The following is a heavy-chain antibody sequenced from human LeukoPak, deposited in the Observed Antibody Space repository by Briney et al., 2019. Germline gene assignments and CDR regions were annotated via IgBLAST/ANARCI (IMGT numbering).Heavy chain of an antibody. J-gene: IGHJ4*02. CDR3: AREEGVRGLPDY. CDR1: GGAISGYF. CDR2: ISPSGDT. D-gene: IGHD2-15*01. V-gene: IGHV4-4*07. Sequence: SETLSLTCTVSGGAISGYFWSWIRQPAGKGLEWLGRISPSGDTYYNPSLKSQVTMSVDRSKYQFSLKLSSVTAADTAVYYCAREEGVRGLPDYRGQGTLVTVSS.